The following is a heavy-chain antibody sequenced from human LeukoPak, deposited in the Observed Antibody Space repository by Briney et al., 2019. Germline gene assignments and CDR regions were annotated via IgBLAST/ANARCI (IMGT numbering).Heavy chain of an antibody. D-gene: IGHD6-19*01. Sequence: SQTLSLTCTISGGSINSDLYYWAWIRQPAEKRLEWIGRIYTNGWTDYNPSLKSRVTISVDTSKNQFSLKLSFVTAADTAFYYCARGSGWNSFDPWGQGTLVTVSS. J-gene: IGHJ5*02. CDR2: IYTNGWT. V-gene: IGHV4-61*02. CDR1: GGSINSDLYY. CDR3: ARGSGWNSFDP.